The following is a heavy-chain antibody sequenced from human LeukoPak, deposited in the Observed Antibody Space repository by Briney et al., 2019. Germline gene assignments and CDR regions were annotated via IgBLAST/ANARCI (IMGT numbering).Heavy chain of an antibody. J-gene: IGHJ5*02. D-gene: IGHD3-22*01. V-gene: IGHV4-39*01. CDR3: VLGYSQIDP. CDR1: GGSISSSSYY. Sequence: SETLSLTCTVSGGSISSSSYYWGWIRQPPGKGLEWIGSIYYSGSTYYNPSLKSRVTISVDTSKNQFSLKLSSVTAADTAVYYRVLGYSQIDPWGQGTLVTVSS. CDR2: IYYSGST.